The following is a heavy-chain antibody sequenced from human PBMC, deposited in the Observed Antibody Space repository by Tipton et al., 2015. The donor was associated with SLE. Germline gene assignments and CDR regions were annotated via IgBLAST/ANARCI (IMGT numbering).Heavy chain of an antibody. Sequence: TLSLTCTVSGGSISSSSYYWGWIRQPPGKGLEWIGSIYYSGSTYYNPSLKSRVTISVDTSKNQFSLQLNSVTPEDTAVYYCARTLLWFGESYFDYWGQGTLVTVSS. CDR2: IYYSGST. CDR1: GGSISSSSYY. J-gene: IGHJ4*02. D-gene: IGHD3-10*01. CDR3: ARTLLWFGESYFDY. V-gene: IGHV4-39*07.